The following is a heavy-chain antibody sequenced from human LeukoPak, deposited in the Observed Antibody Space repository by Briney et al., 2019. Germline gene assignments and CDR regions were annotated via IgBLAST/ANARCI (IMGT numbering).Heavy chain of an antibody. CDR2: IYYSGST. D-gene: IGHD4-17*01. Sequence: SETLSLTCTVSGGSISSYYWSWIRQPPGKGLGWIGYIYYSGSTNYNPSLKSRVTISVDTSKNQFSLKLCSVTAADTAVYYCARVVHGVIQHWGQGTLVTVSS. CDR3: ARVVHGVIQH. J-gene: IGHJ1*01. V-gene: IGHV4-59*01. CDR1: GGSISSYY.